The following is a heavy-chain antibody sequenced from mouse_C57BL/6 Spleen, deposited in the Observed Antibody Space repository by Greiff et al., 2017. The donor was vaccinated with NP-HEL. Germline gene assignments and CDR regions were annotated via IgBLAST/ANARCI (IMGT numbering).Heavy chain of an antibody. V-gene: IGHV1-54*01. CDR3: ARDDPWFAY. Sequence: VQVVESGAELVRPGTSVKVSCKASGYAFTNYLIEWVKQRPGQGLEWIGVINPGSGGTNYNEKFKGKATLTADKSSSTAYMQLSSLTSEDSAVYFCARDDPWFAYWGQGTLVTVSA. CDR1: GYAFTNYL. CDR2: INPGSGGT. J-gene: IGHJ3*01.